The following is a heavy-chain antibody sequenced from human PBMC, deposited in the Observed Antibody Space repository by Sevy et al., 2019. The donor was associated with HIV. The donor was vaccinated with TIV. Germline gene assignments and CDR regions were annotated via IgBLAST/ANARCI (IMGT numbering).Heavy chain of an antibody. CDR2: MNPNSGYT. Sequence: ASVKVSCKASGYTFTRYDINWVRQATGQGLEWMGWMNPNSGYTGYAQKFQGRVTITRNTSISTAYMELSSLRSEDTAVYYCARVPGYYYGSGTSGYFDLWGRGTLVTVSS. J-gene: IGHJ2*01. V-gene: IGHV1-8*03. CDR3: ARVPGYYYGSGTSGYFDL. D-gene: IGHD3-10*01. CDR1: GYTFTRYD.